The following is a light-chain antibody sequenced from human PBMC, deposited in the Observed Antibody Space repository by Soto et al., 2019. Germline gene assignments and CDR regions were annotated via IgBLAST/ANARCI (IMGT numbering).Light chain of an antibody. CDR1: RSLNFMY. CDR2: AAT. V-gene: IGKV3-20*01. Sequence: ELVLTQSPGTLSLSPGGSATLSCRTSRSLNFMYLAWYQQKPGQAPRLLIHAATTRATGISERFSGSGSGTVFNLTISRLEPEDSAVYFCQQYGDSRYVFGPGTKLEIK. J-gene: IGKJ2*01. CDR3: QQYGDSRYV.